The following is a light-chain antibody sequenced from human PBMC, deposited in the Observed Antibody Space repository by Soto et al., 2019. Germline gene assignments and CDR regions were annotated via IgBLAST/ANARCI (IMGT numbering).Light chain of an antibody. V-gene: IGLV2-14*01. Sequence: QSALTQPASVSGSPGQSITISCTGTSSDVGGYIYISWFQHHPGKAPKLVIYELNNRPSGVSNRFSGARSDNTASLTISGLKSEDEAIYYCRSYSSATQGVLFGGGTQLTVL. CDR3: RSYSSATQGVL. J-gene: IGLJ2*01. CDR1: SSDVGGYIY. CDR2: ELN.